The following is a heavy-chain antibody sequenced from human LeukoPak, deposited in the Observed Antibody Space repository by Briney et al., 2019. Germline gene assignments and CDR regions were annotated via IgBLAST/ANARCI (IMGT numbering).Heavy chain of an antibody. Sequence: PGGSLRLSCVASGFTFSNYWMGWVRQAPGKGLVWVSHINYDGSSTTYADFVKGRFTISRDNGKNTLYLQMNSLRAEDTAVYYCSTPWSYWGQGTLVTVSS. V-gene: IGHV3-74*01. CDR2: INYDGSST. CDR3: STPWSY. D-gene: IGHD3-3*01. CDR1: GFTFSNYW. J-gene: IGHJ4*02.